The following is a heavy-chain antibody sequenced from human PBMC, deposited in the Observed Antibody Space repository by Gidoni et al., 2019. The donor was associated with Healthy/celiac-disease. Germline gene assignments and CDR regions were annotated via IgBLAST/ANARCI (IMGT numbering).Heavy chain of an antibody. J-gene: IGHJ4*02. CDR2: ISYDGSNK. CDR1: GFTFSSYA. Sequence: QVQLVESGGGVVQPGRSLRLSCAASGFTFSSYAMHWVRQAPGKGLEWVAVISYDGSNKYYADSVKGRFTISRDNSKNTLYLQMNSLRAEDTAVYYCAREGGKGGVDYWGQGTLVTVSS. D-gene: IGHD3-16*01. CDR3: AREGGKGGVDY. V-gene: IGHV3-30-3*01.